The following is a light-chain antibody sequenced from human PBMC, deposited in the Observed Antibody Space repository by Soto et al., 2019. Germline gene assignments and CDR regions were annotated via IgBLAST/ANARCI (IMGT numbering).Light chain of an antibody. CDR2: GAS. Sequence: EVLMTQSPSTLSVSPGERATLSCWASQSVSSSLACYQQKPGQAPRLLIYGASTRATGIPARFSGSGSGTEFTLTISSLQFEDSAVYHCQQHSNWLTFGQGTRLEI. CDR1: QSVSSS. J-gene: IGKJ5*01. V-gene: IGKV3-15*01. CDR3: QQHSNWLT.